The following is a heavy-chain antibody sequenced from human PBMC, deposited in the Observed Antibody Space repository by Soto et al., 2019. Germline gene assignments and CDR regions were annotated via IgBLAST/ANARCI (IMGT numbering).Heavy chain of an antibody. Sequence: ASVKFSCKASGYTFTSYAMHWVRQAPGQRLECMVWINAGNGNAKYXXKFQGRVXXTRDTSASTAXMELSXLRSEDTAVXYCARARATVTTFCFDPWCQGTLVTGSS. CDR2: INAGNGNA. D-gene: IGHD4-17*01. J-gene: IGHJ5*02. CDR1: GYTFTSYA. CDR3: ARARATVTTFCFDP. V-gene: IGHV1-3*01.